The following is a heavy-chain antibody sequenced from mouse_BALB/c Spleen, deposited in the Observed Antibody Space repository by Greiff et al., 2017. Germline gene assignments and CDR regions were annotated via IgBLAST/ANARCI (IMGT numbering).Heavy chain of an antibody. D-gene: IGHD1-1*01. CDR2: INPGSGGT. CDR1: GYAFTNYL. J-gene: IGHJ2*01. V-gene: IGHV1-54*03. Sequence: QVQLQQSGAELVRPGTSVKVSCKASGYAFTNYLIEWVKQRPGQGLEWIGVINPGSGGTNYNEKFKGKATLTADKSSSTAYMQLSSLTSDDSAVYFCAREATTVVANYFDYWGQGTTLTVSS. CDR3: AREATTVVANYFDY.